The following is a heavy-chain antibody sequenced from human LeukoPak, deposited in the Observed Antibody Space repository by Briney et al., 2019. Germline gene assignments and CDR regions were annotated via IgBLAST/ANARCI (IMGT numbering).Heavy chain of an antibody. CDR3: ASPVKQWLTPFDY. V-gene: IGHV3-21*01. Sequence: PGGSLRLSCAASGFTFSSYIMNWVRQAPGKGLEWVSSISSSSSYIYCADSVKGRFTISRDNAKNSLYLQMNSLRAEDTAVYYCASPVKQWLTPFDYWGQGTLVTVSS. J-gene: IGHJ4*02. CDR2: ISSSSSYI. CDR1: GFTFSSYI. D-gene: IGHD6-19*01.